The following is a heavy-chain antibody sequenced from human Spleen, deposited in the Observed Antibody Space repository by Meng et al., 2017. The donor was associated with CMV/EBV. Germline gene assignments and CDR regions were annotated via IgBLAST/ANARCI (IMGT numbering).Heavy chain of an antibody. CDR3: AKAHSNYDFWSPCDF. Sequence: GESLKISCAASGFTFSSYSMNWVRQAPGKGLEWVSSISSSSSYIYYADSVKGRFTISRDNAKNSLYLQMSSLRPEDTAVFYCAKAHSNYDFWSPCDFWGQGTLVTVSS. CDR2: ISSSSSYI. J-gene: IGHJ4*02. D-gene: IGHD3-3*01. V-gene: IGHV3-21*01. CDR1: GFTFSSYS.